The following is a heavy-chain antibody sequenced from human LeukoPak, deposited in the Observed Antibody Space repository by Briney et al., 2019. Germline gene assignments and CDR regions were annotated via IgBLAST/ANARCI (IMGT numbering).Heavy chain of an antibody. Sequence: GGSLRLSCAASGFTVSSNYMSWVRQAPGKGLEWVSVIYSGGSTYYADSVTGRFTISRDNSKNTLYLQMNSLRAEDTAVYYCAGERSPNYYYDSSGYILFDYWGQGTRVTVSS. J-gene: IGHJ4*02. CDR3: AGERSPNYYYDSSGYILFDY. CDR1: GFTVSSNY. CDR2: IYSGGST. V-gene: IGHV3-66*01. D-gene: IGHD3-22*01.